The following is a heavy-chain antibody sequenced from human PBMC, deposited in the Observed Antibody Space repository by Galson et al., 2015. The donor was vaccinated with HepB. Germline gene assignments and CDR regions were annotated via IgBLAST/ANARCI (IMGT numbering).Heavy chain of an antibody. V-gene: IGHV3-9*01. D-gene: IGHD2-2*01. Sequence: SLRLSCAASGFTFDDYAMHWVRQAPGKGLEWVSGISWNSGSIGYADSVKGRFTISRDNARNSLYLQMNSLRAEDTALYYCAKDSEYQRSSIDYWGQGTLVTVSS. CDR1: GFTFDDYA. J-gene: IGHJ4*02. CDR3: AKDSEYQRSSIDY. CDR2: ISWNSGSI.